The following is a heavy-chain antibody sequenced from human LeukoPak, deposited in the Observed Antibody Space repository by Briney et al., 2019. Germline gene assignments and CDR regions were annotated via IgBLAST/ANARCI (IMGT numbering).Heavy chain of an antibody. CDR2: IRSKASSYAT. V-gene: IGHV3-73*01. CDR3: TRSIVGATIDY. Sequence: GGSLRLSCAASGFTFSGSAMHWVRQASGKGLEWVGRIRSKASSYATAYAASVKGRFTISRDDSKNTAYLQMNSLKTEDTAVYYCTRSIVGATIDYWGQGTLVTVSS. D-gene: IGHD1-26*01. J-gene: IGHJ4*02. CDR1: GFTFSGSA.